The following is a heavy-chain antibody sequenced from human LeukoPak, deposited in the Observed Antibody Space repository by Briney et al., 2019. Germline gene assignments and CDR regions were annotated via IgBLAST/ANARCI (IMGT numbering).Heavy chain of an antibody. J-gene: IGHJ4*02. V-gene: IGHV3-23*01. CDR2: ISGSGGST. CDR3: AKAPIPDYDFWSGYCLFDY. D-gene: IGHD3-3*01. Sequence: PGGSLRLSCAASGFTFGSYGMSWVRQAPGKGLEWVSAISGSGGSTYYADSVRGRFTISRDNSKNTLYLQMNSLRAEDTAVYYCAKAPIPDYDFWSGYCLFDYWGQGTLVTVSS. CDR1: GFTFGSYG.